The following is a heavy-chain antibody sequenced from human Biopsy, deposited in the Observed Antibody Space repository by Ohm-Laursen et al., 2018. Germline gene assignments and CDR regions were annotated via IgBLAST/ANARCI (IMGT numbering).Heavy chain of an antibody. CDR3: ARDGDFGGFCTKGVCSGTLDM. D-gene: IGHD2-8*01. J-gene: IGHJ3*02. V-gene: IGHV4-4*07. Sequence: GTLSLTCTGSGGTISNFYWSWIRQPAGKGLDWIVRIYSSGFTVYNLSVKSRVSMSIDTSKIQFSLKLTSVTAADTAMYFCARDGDFGGFCTKGVCSGTLDMWGQGTMVAVSS. CDR2: IYSSGFT. CDR1: GGTISNFY.